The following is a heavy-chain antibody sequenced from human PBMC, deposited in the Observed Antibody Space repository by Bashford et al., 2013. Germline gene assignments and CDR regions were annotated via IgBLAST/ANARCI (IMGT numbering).Heavy chain of an antibody. D-gene: IGHD6-13*01. J-gene: IGHJ4*02. CDR3: ATLLAASGIEDS. CDR1: GYSFTDYW. Sequence: ESLKISCKGSGYSFTDYWIGWVRQMPGKGLEWIGLIYPGESHITYSPSFQGQITISADQSISTAYLQWSSLKTSDTAMYYCATLLAASGIEDSWGQGILVTVSS. CDR2: IYPGESHI. V-gene: IGHV5-51*01.